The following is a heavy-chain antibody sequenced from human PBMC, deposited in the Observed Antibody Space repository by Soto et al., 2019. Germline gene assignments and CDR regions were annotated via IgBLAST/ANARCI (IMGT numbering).Heavy chain of an antibody. CDR1: GCSVSSGDYS. J-gene: IGHJ3*01. V-gene: IGHV4-30-2*01. Sequence: SETLSLTCAVSGCSVSSGDYSWSWIRQPTGKGLEWIGYIYNGGSYYNPSLNGRVTISVDRAKNQFSLKLSSVTAADTAVYYCARDSVWFGELSSRAFDFWGPGTMVTVSS. CDR2: IYNGGS. CDR3: ARDSVWFGELSSRAFDF. D-gene: IGHD3-10*01.